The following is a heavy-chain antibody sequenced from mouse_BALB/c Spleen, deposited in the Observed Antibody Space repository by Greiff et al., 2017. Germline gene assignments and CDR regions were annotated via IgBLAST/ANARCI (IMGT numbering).Heavy chain of an antibody. CDR2: IDPANGNT. D-gene: IGHD2-12*01. Sequence: EVQLQQSGAELVKPGASVKLSCTASGFNIKDTYMHWVKQRPEQGLEWIGRIDPANGNTKYDPKFQGKATITADTSSNTAYLQLSSLTSEDTAVYYCAPMTTGVAMDYWGQGTTVTVSS. CDR3: APMTTGVAMDY. V-gene: IGHV14-3*02. CDR1: GFNIKDTY. J-gene: IGHJ4*01.